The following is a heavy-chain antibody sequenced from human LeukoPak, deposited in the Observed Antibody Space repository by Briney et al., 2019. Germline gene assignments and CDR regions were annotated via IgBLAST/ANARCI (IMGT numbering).Heavy chain of an antibody. CDR1: GFTFSSYA. J-gene: IGHJ3*02. CDR2: ISSNGGST. CDR3: ARDLGPPLCSGGSCPWLVGAFDI. Sequence: GGSLRLSCAASGFTFSSYAMHWVRQAPGRGLENVSPISSNGGSTYYATSVKGRFTISRDNSKNTLYLQMGGLRAEDTAVYYCARDLGPPLCSGGSCPWLVGAFDIWGQGTMVTVSS. D-gene: IGHD2-15*01. V-gene: IGHV3-64*01.